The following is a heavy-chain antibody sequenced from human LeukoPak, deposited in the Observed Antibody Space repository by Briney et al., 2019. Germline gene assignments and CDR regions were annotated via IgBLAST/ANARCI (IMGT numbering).Heavy chain of an antibody. CDR2: PGDSDT. Sequence: PGDSDTRYSPSFQGQVTISADKSISTTYLQWSSLKASDTAMYYCATPYPREYCSSTTCYFNYWGQGTLVTVSS. J-gene: IGHJ4*02. V-gene: IGHV5-51*01. D-gene: IGHD2-2*01. CDR3: ATPYPREYCSSTTCYFNY.